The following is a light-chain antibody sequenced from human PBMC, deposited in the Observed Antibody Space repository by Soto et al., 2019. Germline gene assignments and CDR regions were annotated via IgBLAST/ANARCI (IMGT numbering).Light chain of an antibody. J-gene: IGKJ4*01. CDR2: AAS. Sequence: DIQMTQSPSSLSASVGDRVTITCRASRGIGNYLAWYQQKQGKVPNLLIYAASTLQSGVSSRFSGSRSGTDFTLTISSLQPGDVATYYCQKYDDAPLSFGGGTKVEI. CDR3: QKYDDAPLS. CDR1: RGIGNY. V-gene: IGKV1-27*01.